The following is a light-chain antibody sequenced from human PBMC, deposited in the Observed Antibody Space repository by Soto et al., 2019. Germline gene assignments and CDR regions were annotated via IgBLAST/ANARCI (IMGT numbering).Light chain of an antibody. V-gene: IGKV3-15*01. CDR1: QSVSID. J-gene: IGKJ5*01. Sequence: EIVWTQSPGTLSLSPGERATLSCRASQSVSIDLAWYQKTTGQAPRLIIYGESTRATGIQVRFSGSASGTEFTLTISSLQSEELTVYDCQQYNKWPLTFGQGTRLEIK. CDR2: GES. CDR3: QQYNKWPLT.